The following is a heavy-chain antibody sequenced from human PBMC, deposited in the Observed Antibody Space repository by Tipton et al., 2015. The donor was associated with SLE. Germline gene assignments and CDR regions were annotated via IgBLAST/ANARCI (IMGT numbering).Heavy chain of an antibody. CDR1: GNTFSNNA. J-gene: IGHJ4*02. Sequence: QSGPEVKKPGSSVKVSCKASGNTFSNNAINWVRQAPGQGLEWMGGIIPILGIANYAQKFQGRVTITTDESTSTAYMELSSLRSDDTAAYYCASGDSSSWLYFDYWGQGTLVTVSS. CDR2: IIPILGIA. D-gene: IGHD6-13*01. CDR3: ASGDSSSWLYFDY. V-gene: IGHV1-69*05.